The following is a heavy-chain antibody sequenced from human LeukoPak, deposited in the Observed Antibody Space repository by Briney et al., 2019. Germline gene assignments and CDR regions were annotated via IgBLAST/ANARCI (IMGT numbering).Heavy chain of an antibody. J-gene: IGHJ4*02. Sequence: PGGSLRLSCAASGFTVSSNYMSWVRQAPGKGLEWVSVIYSGGSTYYADSVKGRFTISRDNSKNTLYLQMNSLRAEDTAVYYCARHMVRGVTNFDYWGQGTLVTVSS. V-gene: IGHV3-53*01. CDR1: GFTVSSNY. D-gene: IGHD3-10*01. CDR3: ARHMVRGVTNFDY. CDR2: IYSGGST.